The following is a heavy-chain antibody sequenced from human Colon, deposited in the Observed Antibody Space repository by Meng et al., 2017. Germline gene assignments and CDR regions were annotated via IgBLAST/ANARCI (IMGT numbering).Heavy chain of an antibody. CDR1: EYSFTSYF. CDR2: IYPGDSDT. D-gene: IGHD6-19*01. J-gene: IGHJ1*01. CDR3: ARVGTTYSSAFPH. Sequence: GGSLRRSCQGSEYSFTSYFIAWVRQMPGKGLEWMGSIYPGDSDTRYSPSFQGQVTISVDKSISTAYLQWGSLKASDSGMYFCARVGTTYSSAFPHWGQGTLVTVSS. V-gene: IGHV5-51*01.